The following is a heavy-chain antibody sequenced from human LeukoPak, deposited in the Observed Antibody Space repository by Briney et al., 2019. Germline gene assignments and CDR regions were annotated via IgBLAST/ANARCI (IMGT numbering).Heavy chain of an antibody. D-gene: IGHD2-8*01. CDR1: GGSIGSSSYY. V-gene: IGHV4-39*07. Sequence: ASETLSLTCTVSGGSIGSSSYYWGWIRQPPGKGLGWIGSIYYSGSTYYNPSLKSRVTISVDTSKNQFSLKLSSVTAADTAVYYCARVSGGVRYYYYYMDVGGKGTTVTVSS. J-gene: IGHJ6*03. CDR2: IYYSGST. CDR3: ARVSGGVRYYYYYMDV.